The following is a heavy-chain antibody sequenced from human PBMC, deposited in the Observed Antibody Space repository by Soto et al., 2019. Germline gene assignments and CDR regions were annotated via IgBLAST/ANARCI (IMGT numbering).Heavy chain of an antibody. CDR2: IDPSDSQT. J-gene: IGHJ6*02. CDR3: ARVPYSSRVDV. V-gene: IGHV5-10-1*01. D-gene: IGHD6-13*01. CDR1: GYSFAGYW. Sequence: GESLKISCKGSGYSFAGYWITWVRQMPGKGLEWMGRIDPSDSQTYYSPSFRGHVTISAAKSITTVFLQWSSLRASDTAMYYCARVPYSSRVDVWGQGTTVTVSS.